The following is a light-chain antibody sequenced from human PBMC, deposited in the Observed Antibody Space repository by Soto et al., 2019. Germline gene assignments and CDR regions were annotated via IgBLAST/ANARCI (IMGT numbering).Light chain of an antibody. CDR1: NSDIGAYDY. CDR3: LSHTTRRIYV. V-gene: IGLV2-14*03. CDR2: NVN. Sequence: QSVLTQPASVSGSPGQSITISCSGTNSDIGAYDYVSWYQQHPGKPPKLIIYNVNNWPSGVSFRFSGSKSANTASLTISGLQTEDEADYYCLSHTTRRIYVFGPGTKVTVL. J-gene: IGLJ1*01.